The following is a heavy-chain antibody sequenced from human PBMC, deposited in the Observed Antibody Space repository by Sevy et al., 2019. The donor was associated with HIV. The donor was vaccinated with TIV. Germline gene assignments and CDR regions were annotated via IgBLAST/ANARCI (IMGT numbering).Heavy chain of an antibody. CDR2: ISYDGSNK. CDR1: GFTFSSYA. Sequence: GGSLRLSCAASGFTFSSYAMHWVRQAPGKGLEWVAVISYDGSNKYYADSVKGRFTISRDNSKNTLYLQMNSLRAEDTAVYYCARDRLITRIVVAHSGMDVWGQGTTVTVSS. CDR3: ARDRLITRIVVAHSGMDV. J-gene: IGHJ6*02. D-gene: IGHD3-22*01. V-gene: IGHV3-30*04.